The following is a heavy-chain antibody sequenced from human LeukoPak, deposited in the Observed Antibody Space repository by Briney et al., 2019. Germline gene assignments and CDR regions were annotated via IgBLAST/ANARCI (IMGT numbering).Heavy chain of an antibody. V-gene: IGHV3-9*03. CDR3: AKGYSSSGVGFDI. Sequence: PGGSLRLSCAASGFTFDDYAMHWVRQAPGKGLEWVSGINWNSDSIGYAGSVKGRFTISRDNAKNSLFLQMNSLRADDMALYYCAKGYSSSGVGFDIWGQGTMVTVSS. CDR1: GFTFDDYA. CDR2: INWNSDSI. J-gene: IGHJ3*02. D-gene: IGHD6-13*01.